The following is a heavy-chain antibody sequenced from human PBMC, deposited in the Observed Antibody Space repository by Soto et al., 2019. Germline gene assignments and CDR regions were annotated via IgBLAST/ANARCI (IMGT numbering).Heavy chain of an antibody. CDR3: ARVAHSGFEYFFDS. V-gene: IGHV4-30-2*01. CDR2: IHHGGTP. D-gene: IGHD5-12*01. J-gene: IGHJ4*02. Sequence: PSETLSLTCAVSGASISSGDYSWSWFLQPPGKGLEWIGHIHHGGTPYYKASLKSRVTISQDRSKNRFSLSLSPVTAADTAMYFCARVAHSGFEYFFDSWGQGILVTVSS. CDR1: GASISSGDYS.